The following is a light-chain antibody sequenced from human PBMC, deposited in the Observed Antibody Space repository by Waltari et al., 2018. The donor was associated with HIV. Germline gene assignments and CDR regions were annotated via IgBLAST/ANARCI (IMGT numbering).Light chain of an antibody. CDR2: DVS. V-gene: IGLV2-14*01. CDR1: SSDAGGYNY. Sequence: QSALTQPASVSASPGQSLTISCTRTSSDAGGYNYVPWYPQHPGKAPKLMIYDVSNRPSGVANRFSGSKSGNTASLTISGLQAGDEADYYCSSYTSSSTLLFGGGTKLTVL. J-gene: IGLJ3*02. CDR3: SSYTSSSTLL.